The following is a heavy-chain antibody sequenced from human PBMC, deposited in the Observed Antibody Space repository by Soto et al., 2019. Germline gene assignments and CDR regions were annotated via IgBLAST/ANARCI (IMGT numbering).Heavy chain of an antibody. CDR1: SGSISSSDW. CDR2: IYHSGST. V-gene: IGHV4-4*02. CDR3: AIRYSYYYYIHV. D-gene: IGHD4-4*01. Sequence: QVQLQESGPGLVKPSGTLSLTCAVSSGSISSSDWWSWVRQPPGKGLEWIGEIYHSGSTNYNPSLKSRVTISVDNSKNQFSLKLSSVTAADTAIYYCAIRYSYYYYIHVWGKGTTVTVSS. J-gene: IGHJ6*03.